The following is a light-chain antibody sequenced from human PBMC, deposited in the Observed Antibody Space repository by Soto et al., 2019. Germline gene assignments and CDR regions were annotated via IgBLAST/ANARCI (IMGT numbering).Light chain of an antibody. Sequence: EIVLTQSPATLSLSPGERATLSCRASQSVSNFLAWYQQRPGQAPRLLLYGASNRATGTPARFSGSGSGTDVTLTISSLEPEDTAVYYCQQRSNRLTFGGGTKVEIK. V-gene: IGKV3-11*01. CDR2: GAS. CDR3: QQRSNRLT. J-gene: IGKJ4*01. CDR1: QSVSNF.